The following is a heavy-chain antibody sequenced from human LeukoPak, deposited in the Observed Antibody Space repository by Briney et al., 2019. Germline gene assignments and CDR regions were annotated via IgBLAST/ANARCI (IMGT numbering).Heavy chain of an antibody. V-gene: IGHV3-74*01. D-gene: IGHD1-7*01. Sequence: GGSLRLSCAASGFTFSSYWMHWVRKAPGKGLVWVSRINSDGSSTSYADSVKGRFTISRDNAKNTLYLQMNSLRAEDTAVYYCARAGSGGTGTTFSSVGSIDYWGQGTLVTVSS. CDR3: ARAGSGGTGTTFSSVGSIDY. CDR2: INSDGSST. CDR1: GFTFSSYW. J-gene: IGHJ4*02.